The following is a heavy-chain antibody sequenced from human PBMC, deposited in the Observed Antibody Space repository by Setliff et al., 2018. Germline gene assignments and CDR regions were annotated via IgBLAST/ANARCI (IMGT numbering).Heavy chain of an antibody. J-gene: IGHJ4*02. V-gene: IGHV3-11*04. CDR1: GFTVSSNY. CDR2: ISSSGTSI. D-gene: IGHD6-6*01. CDR3: ARGSSSSGVDY. Sequence: GGSLRLSCAASGFTVSSNYMNWIRQAPGKGLEWISYISSSGTSIYYADSVKGRFTISKDNAKNSLYRQMNSLRAEDTAVYYCARGSSSSGVDYWGQGTLVTVSS.